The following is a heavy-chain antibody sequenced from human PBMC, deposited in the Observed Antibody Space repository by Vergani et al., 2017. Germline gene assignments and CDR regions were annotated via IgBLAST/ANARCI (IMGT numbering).Heavy chain of an antibody. CDR2: IYPGDSDT. CDR3: ARQAEDNFWSGYPGY. Sequence: EVQLVQSGAEVKKPGESLKISCKGSGYSFTSYWIGWVRPMPGKGLEWMGIIYPGDSDTRYSPSFQGQVTISADKSIITAYLQWSSLKASDTAMYYWARQAEDNFWSGYPGYWGQGTLVTGSS. V-gene: IGHV5-51*01. J-gene: IGHJ4*02. CDR1: GYSFTSYW. D-gene: IGHD3-3*01.